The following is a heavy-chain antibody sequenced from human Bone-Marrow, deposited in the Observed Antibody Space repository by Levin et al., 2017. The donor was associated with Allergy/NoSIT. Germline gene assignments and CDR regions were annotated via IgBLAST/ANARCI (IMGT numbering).Heavy chain of an antibody. V-gene: IGHV3-23*01. CDR2: MGGSESHA. CDR3: TKDSNSNWYARSAFEV. CDR1: GFNFSNYA. J-gene: IGHJ3*01. Sequence: GGSLRLSCIASGFNFSNYAMSWVRQAPGGRLEWVSVMGGSESHAYYVESVKGRFTTSRDDSKNTLYLQMDSLTPEDTALYYCTKDSNSNWYARSAFEVWGQGTMVTVSS. D-gene: IGHD6-13*01.